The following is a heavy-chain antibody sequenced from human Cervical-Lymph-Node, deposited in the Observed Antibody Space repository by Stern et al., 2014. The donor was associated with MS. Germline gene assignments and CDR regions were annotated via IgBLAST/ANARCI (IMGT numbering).Heavy chain of an antibody. CDR3: ARRNLDGLGSTYDSSGYHFDY. V-gene: IGHV4-34*01. Sequence: QVQLQQWGAGLLKPSETLSLTCAVYGGSFSGYYWSWIRQPPGKGLEWIGEINHSGSTNYNPSLKSRVTISVDTTKNQFSLKLSSVTAADTAVYYCARRNLDGLGSTYDSSGYHFDYWGQGTLVTVSS. D-gene: IGHD3-22*01. CDR1: GGSFSGYY. J-gene: IGHJ4*02. CDR2: INHSGST.